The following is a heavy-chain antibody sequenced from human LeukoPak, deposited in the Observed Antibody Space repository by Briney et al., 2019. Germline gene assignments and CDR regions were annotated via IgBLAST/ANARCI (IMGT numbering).Heavy chain of an antibody. J-gene: IGHJ4*02. Sequence: GGSLRLSCAASGFTFSSCVMHWGRQAPGKGLEWVAVMSYEGSSKYYVDSVKGRFTISRDNSKNTLYLQMNSLRAGDTAVYYRAKAHSSGWYAIDYWGLGTLVTVSS. CDR3: AKAHSSGWYAIDY. V-gene: IGHV3-30*18. CDR1: GFTFSSCV. CDR2: MSYEGSSK. D-gene: IGHD6-19*01.